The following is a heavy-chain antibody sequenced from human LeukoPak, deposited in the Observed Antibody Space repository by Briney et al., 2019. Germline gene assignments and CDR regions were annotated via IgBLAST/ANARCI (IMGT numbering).Heavy chain of an antibody. CDR1: GYTFPSYW. CDR3: ARLGYCSGGTCYKSYFDY. CDR2: IYVGGSDT. J-gene: IGHJ4*02. Sequence: HGESLKIPCKGSGYTFPSYWIAWVRQMPGKGLEWMGVIYVGGSDTRYSPSFQGQVTISADKSISTAYLRWGSLKASDTAMYYCARLGYCSGGTCYKSYFDYWGQGTLVTVSS. V-gene: IGHV5-51*01. D-gene: IGHD2-15*01.